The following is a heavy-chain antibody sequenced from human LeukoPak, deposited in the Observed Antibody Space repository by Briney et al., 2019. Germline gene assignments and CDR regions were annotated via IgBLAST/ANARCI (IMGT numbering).Heavy chain of an antibody. Sequence: GGSLRLSCAASGFTFITNDMSWVRQAPGKGLEWVSVLYSDGNTKYADSVQGRFTISRDNSKNTLYLEMNSLSPDDTAVYYCARGVEPLAANTLAYWGQGTLVTVSS. J-gene: IGHJ4*02. D-gene: IGHD1-14*01. CDR1: GFTFITND. V-gene: IGHV3-53*01. CDR3: ARGVEPLAANTLAY. CDR2: LYSDGNT.